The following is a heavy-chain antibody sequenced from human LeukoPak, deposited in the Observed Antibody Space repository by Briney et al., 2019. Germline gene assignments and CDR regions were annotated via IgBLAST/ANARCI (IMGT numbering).Heavy chain of an antibody. V-gene: IGHV4-4*07. CDR3: ARVTGVRFLDY. CDR2: IYTSGST. CDR1: GGSICNYY. Sequence: SETLSLTCTVSGGSICNYYWTWIRQPAGKGLEWIGRIYTSGSTNYNPSLKSRVTMSVDTSKNQFSLKLSSVTAADTAVYHCARVTGVRFLDYWGQGTLVTVSS. D-gene: IGHD4-23*01. J-gene: IGHJ4*02.